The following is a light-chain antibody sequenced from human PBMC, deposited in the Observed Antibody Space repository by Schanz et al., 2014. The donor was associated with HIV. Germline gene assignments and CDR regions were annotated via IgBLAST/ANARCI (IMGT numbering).Light chain of an antibody. CDR1: QSISSSL. CDR2: AAS. Sequence: IVLTQSPGTLSLSPGERGTLSCRASQSISSSLLAWYQKKPGQAPTLLIYAASSRASGIPDRFSGSESGADFTLTISGLEPEDFAVYYCQQYGSSPPTFGQGTKVEIK. V-gene: IGKV3-20*01. J-gene: IGKJ1*01. CDR3: QQYGSSPPT.